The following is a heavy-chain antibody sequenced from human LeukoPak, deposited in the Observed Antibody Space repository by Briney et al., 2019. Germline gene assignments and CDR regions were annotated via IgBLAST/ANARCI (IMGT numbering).Heavy chain of an antibody. CDR2: INHSGST. D-gene: IGHD2-15*01. J-gene: IGHJ3*01. CDR1: GASISSDY. CDR3: ARRRQVSYYSPYAFDL. Sequence: SETLSLTCTVSGASISSDYWSWIRQPPGKGLEWIGEINHSGSTNYNPSLKSRVTISVDTSKNQLSLRLTSVTAADTAVYYCARRRQVSYYSPYAFDLWGQGTMVTVSS. V-gene: IGHV4-34*01.